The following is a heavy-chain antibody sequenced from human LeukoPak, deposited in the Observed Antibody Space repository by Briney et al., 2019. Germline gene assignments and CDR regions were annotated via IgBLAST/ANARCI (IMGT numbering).Heavy chain of an antibody. D-gene: IGHD2-2*01. J-gene: IGHJ5*02. CDR1: GYSFTSYW. CDR2: IYPGDSYT. CDR3: AGLLSLSWFDP. V-gene: IGHV5-51*01. Sequence: NAGESLKISRKGSGYSFTSYWIGWVRQMPGKGLEGMGIIYPGDSYTRYSPSFQGQVTISADKSISTAYLQWSSLKASDTAMYYCAGLLSLSWFDPWGQGTLVTVSS.